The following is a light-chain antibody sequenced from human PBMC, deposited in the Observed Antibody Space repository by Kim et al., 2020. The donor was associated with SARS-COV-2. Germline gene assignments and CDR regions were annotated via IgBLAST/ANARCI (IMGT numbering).Light chain of an antibody. CDR3: QSYDSSLSGSI. Sequence: QSVLTQPPSVSGAPGQSVIISCTGSSSNIGAGYDVHWYQQLPGTAPKLLIYGNNNRPSGVPDRFSGSKSGTSASLAITGLQAEDEADYYCQSYDSSLSGSIFGGGTRLTVL. CDR1: SSNIGAGYD. V-gene: IGLV1-40*01. CDR2: GNN. J-gene: IGLJ2*01.